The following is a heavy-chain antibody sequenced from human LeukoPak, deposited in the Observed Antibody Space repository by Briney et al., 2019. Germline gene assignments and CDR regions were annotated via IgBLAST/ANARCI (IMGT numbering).Heavy chain of an antibody. V-gene: IGHV3-64*01. CDR1: GFTFSSYA. Sequence: GGSLRLSCAASGFTFSSYAMHWVRQAPGKGLEYVSAISSNGGSTYYANSVKGRFTISRDNSKNTLYLQMGSLRAEDMAVYYCARADYDFWSGYYVDYWGQGTLVTVSS. D-gene: IGHD3-3*01. CDR2: ISSNGGST. J-gene: IGHJ4*02. CDR3: ARADYDFWSGYYVDY.